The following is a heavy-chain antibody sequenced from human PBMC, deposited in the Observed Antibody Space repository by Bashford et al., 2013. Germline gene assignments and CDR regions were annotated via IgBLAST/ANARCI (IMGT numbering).Heavy chain of an antibody. J-gene: IGHJ2*01. Sequence: WVRQAPGQGLEWMGWISAYNGNTNYAQKLQGRVTMTRDTSTSTVYMELSSLRSEDTAVYYCARGGGYCSSTSCGNWYFDLVGPWHPWSPSPQ. V-gene: IGHV1-18*01. CDR2: ISAYNGNT. CDR3: ARGGGYCSSTSCGNWYFDL. D-gene: IGHD2-2*01.